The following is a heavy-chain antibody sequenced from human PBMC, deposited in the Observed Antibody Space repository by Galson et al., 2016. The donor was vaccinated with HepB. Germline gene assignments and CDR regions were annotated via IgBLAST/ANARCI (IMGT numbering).Heavy chain of an antibody. D-gene: IGHD5-18*01. Sequence: SETLSLTCTVSGGPISSASYFWGWIRQPPGKGLEWIGTIHSSGTTYYNSSLKSRVTVSIDTSKNQFSPPLSSVTAADTAVYFCATRHSTDYSDYWGQGTRVTVSS. CDR1: GGPISSASYF. CDR2: IHSSGTT. CDR3: ATRHSTDYSDY. V-gene: IGHV4-39*01. J-gene: IGHJ4*02.